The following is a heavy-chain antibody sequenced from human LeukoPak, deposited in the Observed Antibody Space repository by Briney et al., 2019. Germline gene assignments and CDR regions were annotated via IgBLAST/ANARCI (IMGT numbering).Heavy chain of an antibody. Sequence: PSETLSLTCAVSLDSTTSNFWSWVRQPPGKGLEWIGEIHRSGSPNYNPSLQSRVTISIDRSRNQIALELSSVTAADTAVYYCAREILGGFTPGAYWGQGTLVTVSS. V-gene: IGHV4-4*02. J-gene: IGHJ4*02. CDR3: AREILGGFTPGAY. CDR2: IHRSGSP. CDR1: LDSTTSNF. D-gene: IGHD3-10*01.